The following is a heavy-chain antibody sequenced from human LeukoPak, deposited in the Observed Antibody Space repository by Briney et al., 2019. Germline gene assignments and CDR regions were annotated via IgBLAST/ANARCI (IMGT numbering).Heavy chain of an antibody. CDR2: VFYNGDI. CDR3: ARGHYGLDP. Sequence: SETLSLTCTVFGGSISGYYWSWIRQPPGKGLEWIAYVFYNGDINYNPSLQSRVAISVDTSKNHFSLKLRSVTAADTAMYYCARGHYGLDPWGQGTLVTVSS. D-gene: IGHD3-16*01. V-gene: IGHV4-59*08. CDR1: GGSISGYY. J-gene: IGHJ5*02.